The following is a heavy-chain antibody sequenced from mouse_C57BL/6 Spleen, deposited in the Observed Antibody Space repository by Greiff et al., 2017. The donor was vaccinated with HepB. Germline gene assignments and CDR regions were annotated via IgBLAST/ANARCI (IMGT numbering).Heavy chain of an antibody. CDR2: IDPNSGGT. V-gene: IGHV1-72*01. CDR1: GYTFTSYW. J-gene: IGHJ2*01. Sequence: QVQLQQPGAELVKPGASVKLSCKASGYTFTSYWMHWVQQRPGRGLEWIGRIDPNSGGTKYNEKFKSQATLPVDKPTSTAYMQLSSLTSEDSAVYYCARTTTVVATGWFDYWGQGTTLTVS. D-gene: IGHD1-1*01. CDR3: ARTTTVVATGWFDY.